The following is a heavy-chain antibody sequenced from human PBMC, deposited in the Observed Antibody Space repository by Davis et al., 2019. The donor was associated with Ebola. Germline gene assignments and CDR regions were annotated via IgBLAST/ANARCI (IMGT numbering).Heavy chain of an antibody. D-gene: IGHD3-3*01. V-gene: IGHV1-2*02. Sequence: ASVKVSCKASGYTFTGDYMQWVRQAPGQGLESMGWINPDNGDTNYAQRFQGRVTVTRDTSINTVYMELNSLRSGDTAIYYCARGCGILRLLEWLPWEVWGQGTTVTVSS. CDR2: INPDNGDT. CDR1: GYTFTGDY. J-gene: IGHJ6*02. CDR3: ARGCGILRLLEWLPWEV.